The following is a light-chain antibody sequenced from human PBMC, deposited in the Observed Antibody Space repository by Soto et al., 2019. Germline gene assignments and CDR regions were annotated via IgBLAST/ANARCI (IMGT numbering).Light chain of an antibody. CDR1: SSDVENYNL. Sequence: QSALTQPASVSGSPGQSITISCTGTSSDVENYNLVSWYQQHPGKAPKLMIYERSKRPSGVSNRFSGSKSGNTASLTISGLQAEDEADYYCCSYAGSSSNYVFGTGTKLTVL. J-gene: IGLJ1*01. CDR2: ERS. CDR3: CSYAGSSSNYV. V-gene: IGLV2-23*01.